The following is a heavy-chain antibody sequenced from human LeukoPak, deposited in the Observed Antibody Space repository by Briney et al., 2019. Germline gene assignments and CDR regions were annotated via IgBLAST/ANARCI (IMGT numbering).Heavy chain of an antibody. CDR2: ISGSGGST. CDR1: GFTFSSYA. D-gene: IGHD2-2*01. Sequence: GGSLRLSCAASGFTFSSYAMSWVRQAPGKGLEWVSAISGSGGSTYYADSVKGRFTISRDNSKNTLYLQMNSLRAEDTAVYYCAAYCSSTSCYETPLGYWGQGTLVTVSS. CDR3: AAYCSSTSCYETPLGY. J-gene: IGHJ4*02. V-gene: IGHV3-23*01.